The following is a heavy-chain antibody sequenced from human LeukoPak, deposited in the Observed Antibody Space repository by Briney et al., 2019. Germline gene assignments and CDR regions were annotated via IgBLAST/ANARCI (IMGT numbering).Heavy chain of an antibody. CDR1: GGSISSSSYY. CDR2: IYYSGST. CDR3: ARVRYSSSWYLGKDAFDI. J-gene: IGHJ3*02. D-gene: IGHD6-13*01. V-gene: IGHV4-39*07. Sequence: SETLSLTCTVSGGSISSSSYYWGWIRQPPGKGLEWIGSIYYSGSTYYNPSLKSRVTISVDTSKNQFSLKLSSVTAADTAVYYCARVRYSSSWYLGKDAFDIWGQGTMVTVSS.